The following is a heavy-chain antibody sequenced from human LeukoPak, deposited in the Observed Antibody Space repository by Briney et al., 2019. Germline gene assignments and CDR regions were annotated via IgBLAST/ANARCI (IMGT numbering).Heavy chain of an antibody. CDR3: ATQPAAADVDY. CDR1: GFTFSSYW. V-gene: IGHV3-7*03. Sequence: GGSLRLSCAGSGFTFSSYWMSWVRQAPGKGLEWVANIRQDGNEKYYVDSVKGRFTISRDNAKKSLYLQMNSPRAEDTAVHYCATQPAAADVDYWGQGTLVTVSS. CDR2: IRQDGNEK. D-gene: IGHD2-2*01. J-gene: IGHJ4*02.